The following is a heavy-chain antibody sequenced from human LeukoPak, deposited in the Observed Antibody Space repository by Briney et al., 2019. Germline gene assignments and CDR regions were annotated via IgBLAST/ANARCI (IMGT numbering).Heavy chain of an antibody. Sequence: GGTLRLSCAASGFTFSSYGISWVRQAPGKGLEWVSAISGSGSSTYYAASVKGRFTISRDNAKNSLYLQMNSLRAEDTALYYCAREMYYYDSSGADEIAFDIWGQGTMVTVSS. V-gene: IGHV3-23*01. D-gene: IGHD3-22*01. CDR1: GFTFSSYG. CDR3: AREMYYYDSSGADEIAFDI. CDR2: ISGSGSST. J-gene: IGHJ3*02.